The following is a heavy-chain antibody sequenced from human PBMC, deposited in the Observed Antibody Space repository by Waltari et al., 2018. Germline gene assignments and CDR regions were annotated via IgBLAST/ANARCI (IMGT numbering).Heavy chain of an antibody. Sequence: EVQLVESGGGLVKPGGSLRLSCAASGFTFSNAWMSWVRQAPGKGLEWVGRIKSKTDGGTTDYAAPVKGRFNISRDDSKNTLYLQMNSLKTEDTAVYYCTSLTTKGYYYYYYMDVWGKGTTVTVSS. V-gene: IGHV3-15*01. CDR3: TSLTTKGYYYYYYMDV. CDR1: GFTFSNAW. D-gene: IGHD4-4*01. CDR2: IKSKTDGGTT. J-gene: IGHJ6*03.